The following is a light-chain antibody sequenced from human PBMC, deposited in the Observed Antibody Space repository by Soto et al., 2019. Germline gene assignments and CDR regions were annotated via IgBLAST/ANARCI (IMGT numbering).Light chain of an antibody. CDR2: GAS. CDR1: QSVSSN. J-gene: IGKJ1*01. CDR3: QQYNNWPWT. Sequence: DIVLTQSPATLSLSPGERATLSCRASQSVSSNLAWYQQKPGQAPRLLIYGASTRATSFPARFSGSGSGTDGTLTISSLKSEDGAVYYCQQYNNWPWTFGQGTKVDIK. V-gene: IGKV3-15*01.